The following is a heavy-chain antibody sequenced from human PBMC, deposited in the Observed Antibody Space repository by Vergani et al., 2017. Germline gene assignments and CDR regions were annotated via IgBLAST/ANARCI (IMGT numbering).Heavy chain of an antibody. CDR1: GFTFGYYA. CDR2: IRSKAYGQAT. V-gene: IGHV3-49*03. D-gene: IGHD3-10*01. Sequence: EVQLVESGVDLVQPGRSLRLSCTASGFTFGYYAMDWFRQAPGQGLEWVGGIRSKAYGQATIYAASVKGRFTISRDDSKSIAYLQMNNLQTEDTAMYYCVRDQVTMLRGSDALDIWGQGQWSPSLQ. CDR3: VRDQVTMLRGSDALDI. J-gene: IGHJ3*02.